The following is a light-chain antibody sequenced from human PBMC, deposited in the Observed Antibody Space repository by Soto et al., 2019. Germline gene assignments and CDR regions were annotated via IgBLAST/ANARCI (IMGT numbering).Light chain of an antibody. CDR3: QHHFGSSWT. V-gene: IGKV3-20*01. CDR1: QSIDNTY. Sequence: EIVLTQSPGTLSSSPGERATLSCRASQSIDNTYLASYQHKPGQAPRLLIYATSSRATGIPDTFGGSGSATYCTLSINRLEPADFPVYYCQHHFGSSWTFGQGTKVDIK. J-gene: IGKJ1*01. CDR2: ATS.